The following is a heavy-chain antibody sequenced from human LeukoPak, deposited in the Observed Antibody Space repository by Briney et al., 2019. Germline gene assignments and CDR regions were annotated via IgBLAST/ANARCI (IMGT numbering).Heavy chain of an antibody. CDR2: IIPIFGTA. Sequence: ASVKVSCKASGGTFSSYAISWVRQAPGHGLEWMGGIIPIFGTANYAQKFQGRVTITADESTSTAYMELSSLRSEDTAVYYCARDFPLAGDAAMADYYYGMDVWGQGTTVTVSS. D-gene: IGHD5-18*01. V-gene: IGHV1-69*13. J-gene: IGHJ6*02. CDR1: GGTFSSYA. CDR3: ARDFPLAGDAAMADYYYGMDV.